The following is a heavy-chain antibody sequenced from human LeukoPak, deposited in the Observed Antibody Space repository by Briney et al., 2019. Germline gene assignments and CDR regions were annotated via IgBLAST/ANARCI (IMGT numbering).Heavy chain of an antibody. V-gene: IGHV3-30*02. Sequence: GGSLRLSCAASGFTFSSYAMHWVRQAPGKGLEWVAFIRYDGSNKYYADSVKGRFTISRDNSKNTLYLQMNSLRAEDTAVYYCAKDGQGALWYSSSSTGGLEGWGQGTLVTVSS. CDR1: GFTFSSYA. J-gene: IGHJ4*02. CDR3: AKDGQGALWYSSSSTGGLEG. CDR2: IRYDGSNK. D-gene: IGHD6-6*01.